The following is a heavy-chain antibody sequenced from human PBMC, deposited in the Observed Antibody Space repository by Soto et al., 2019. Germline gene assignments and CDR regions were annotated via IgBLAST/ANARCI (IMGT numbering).Heavy chain of an antibody. CDR2: IIPNLGVT. J-gene: IGHJ4*02. Sequence: SVKVSCKASGGTLSSYTFSWVRQAPGQGLEWMGRIIPNLGVTNYAKKFQGRFTIVVDSSTSTVYMELKSLGSDDSAVYYCVRDRFAYFGPPASDYWGQGTLVTVPQ. CDR1: GGTLSSYT. D-gene: IGHD3-9*01. V-gene: IGHV1-69*04. CDR3: VRDRFAYFGPPASDY.